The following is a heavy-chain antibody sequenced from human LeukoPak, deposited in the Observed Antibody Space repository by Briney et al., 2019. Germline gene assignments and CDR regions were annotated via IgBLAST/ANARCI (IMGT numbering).Heavy chain of an antibody. D-gene: IGHD2-15*01. J-gene: IGHJ4*02. CDR3: ARRFCSGGSCYCDY. CDR2: IYPSDSDT. CDR1: GYSFTSYW. V-gene: IGHV5-51*01. Sequence: GESLKISCKGSGYSFTSYWIGWVSKMPGKGLEWMGIIYPSDSDTRYSPSFQGQVTISADKSISTAYLQWSSLKASDTAMYYCARRFCSGGSCYCDYWGQGTLVTVSS.